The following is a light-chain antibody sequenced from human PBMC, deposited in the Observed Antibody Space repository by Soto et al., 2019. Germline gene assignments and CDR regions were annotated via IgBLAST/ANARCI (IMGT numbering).Light chain of an antibody. J-gene: IGKJ5*01. CDR3: QQRHNSPIT. CDR2: DTS. CDR1: ETIRGL. V-gene: IGKV3-11*01. Sequence: EIVLTQSPATLSLSPGEGVTLSCRASETIRGLLAFYQQRPGQPPRLLIYDTSNRATGIPARFSGSGSGTVFTLTISGLAPAVLGVYYCQQRHNSPITFGQGTRLEIK.